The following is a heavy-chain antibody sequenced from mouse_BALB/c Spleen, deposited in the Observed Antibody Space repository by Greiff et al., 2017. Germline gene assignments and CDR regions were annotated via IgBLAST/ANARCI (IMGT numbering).Heavy chain of an antibody. V-gene: IGHV3-6*02. D-gene: IGHD1-1*01. Sequence: EVQRVESGPGLVKPSQSLSLTCSVTGYSITSGYYWNWIRQFPGNKLEWMGYISYDGSNNYNPSLKNRISITRDTSKNQFFLKLNSVTTEDTATYYCARDLHYYGSRDWYFDVWGAGTTVTVSS. CDR3: ARDLHYYGSRDWYFDV. CDR2: ISYDGSN. CDR1: GYSITSGYY. J-gene: IGHJ1*01.